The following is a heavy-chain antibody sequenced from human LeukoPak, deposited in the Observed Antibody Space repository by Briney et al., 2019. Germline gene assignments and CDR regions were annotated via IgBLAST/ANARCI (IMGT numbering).Heavy chain of an antibody. J-gene: IGHJ6*02. CDR3: ARVGGLSTSSGYYYGMDV. Sequence: GGSLRLSCAASGFTFSSYGMHWVRQAPGKGLEWVAVISYDGSNKYYADSVKGRFTISRDNSKNTLYLQMNSLRAEDTAVYYCARVGGLSTSSGYYYGMDVWGQGTTVTVSS. D-gene: IGHD6-6*01. CDR2: ISYDGSNK. CDR1: GFTFSSYG. V-gene: IGHV3-30*03.